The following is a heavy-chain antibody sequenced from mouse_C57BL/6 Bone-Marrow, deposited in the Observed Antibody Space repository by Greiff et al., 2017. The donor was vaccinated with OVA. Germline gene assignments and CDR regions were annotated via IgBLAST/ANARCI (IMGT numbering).Heavy chain of an antibody. D-gene: IGHD1-1*01. V-gene: IGHV2-5*01. CDR3: AKNGPHYYGSSFAMDY. Sequence: QVQLKESGPGLVQPSQSLSITCTVSGFSLTSYGVHWVRQSPGKGLEWLGVIWRGGSTDYNAAFMSRLSITKDNSKSQVFFKMNSLQADDTAIYYCAKNGPHYYGSSFAMDYWGQGTSVTVSS. CDR2: IWRGGST. CDR1: GFSLTSYG. J-gene: IGHJ4*01.